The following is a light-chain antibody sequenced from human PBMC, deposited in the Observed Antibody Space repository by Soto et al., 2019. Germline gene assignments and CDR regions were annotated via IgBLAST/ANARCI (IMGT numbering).Light chain of an antibody. CDR2: GAS. V-gene: IGKV3-20*01. J-gene: IGKJ3*01. CDR3: LLFRGSPT. Sequence: EIVLTQSPGTLSVSPGERATLSCRASQVVVTAYIHWYQHKPGQAPRLLISGASTRASGIPDRFSGSGVGADFALTISAVEAEDCVFYYCLLFRGSPTFGPGTRVHI. CDR1: QVVVTAY.